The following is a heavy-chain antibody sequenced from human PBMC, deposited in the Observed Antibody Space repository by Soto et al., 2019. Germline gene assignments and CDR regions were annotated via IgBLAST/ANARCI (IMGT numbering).Heavy chain of an antibody. Sequence: LSLTCTVSGGSISSGGYYWSWIRQHPGKGLEWIGYIYYSGSTYYNPSLKSRVTISVDTSKNRFSLKLSSVTAADTAVYYCARDHYYYDSSGYYEYFDYWGQGTLVTVSS. D-gene: IGHD3-22*01. CDR1: GGSISSGGYY. V-gene: IGHV4-31*03. CDR2: IYYSGST. J-gene: IGHJ4*02. CDR3: ARDHYYYDSSGYYEYFDY.